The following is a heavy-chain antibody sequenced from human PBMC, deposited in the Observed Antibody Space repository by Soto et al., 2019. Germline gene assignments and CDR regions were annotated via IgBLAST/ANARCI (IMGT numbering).Heavy chain of an antibody. CDR3: ARARYCSGGSCYSVVVGYYYYGMDV. D-gene: IGHD2-15*01. CDR1: GGTFSSYA. V-gene: IGHV1-69*13. CDR2: IIPIFGTA. J-gene: IGHJ6*02. Sequence: SVKVSCKASGGTFSSYAISWVRQAPGQGLEWMGGIIPIFGTANYAQKFQGRVTITADGSTSTAYMELSSLRSEDTAVYYCARARYCSGGSCYSVVVGYYYYGMDVWGQGTTVTVSS.